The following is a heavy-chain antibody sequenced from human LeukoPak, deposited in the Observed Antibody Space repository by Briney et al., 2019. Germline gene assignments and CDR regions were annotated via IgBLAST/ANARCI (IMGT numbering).Heavy chain of an antibody. CDR3: ARDGSKGRRAFDI. Sequence: GGSLRLSCAASGFTFSSYSMNWVRQAPGKGLEWVSSISNSSSYIYYADSVKGRFTISRDNAKNSLYLQMNSLRAEDTAVYYCARDGSKGRRAFDIWGQGTMVTVSS. V-gene: IGHV3-21*01. CDR1: GFTFSSYS. D-gene: IGHD3-10*01. J-gene: IGHJ3*02. CDR2: ISNSSSYI.